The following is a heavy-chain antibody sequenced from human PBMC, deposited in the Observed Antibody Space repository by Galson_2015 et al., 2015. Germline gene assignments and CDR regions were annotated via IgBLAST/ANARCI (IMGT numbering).Heavy chain of an antibody. CDR3: ARARGFIFDF. D-gene: IGHD3-10*01. CDR1: GFTFSSYW. CDR2: VKQDGSEK. J-gene: IGHJ4*02. Sequence: SLRLSCAASGFTFSSYWMSWVRQAPGKGLEWVANVKQDGSEKYYVDSVKGRFTISRDNAKNSLYLHMNSLKAEDTAVYYCARARGFIFDFWGQGTLVTVSS. V-gene: IGHV3-7*01.